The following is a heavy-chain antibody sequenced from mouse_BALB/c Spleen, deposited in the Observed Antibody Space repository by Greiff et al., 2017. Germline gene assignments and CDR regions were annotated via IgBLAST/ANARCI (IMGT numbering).Heavy chain of an antibody. V-gene: IGHV1-5*01. CDR1: GYTFTSYW. D-gene: IGHD1-2*01. J-gene: IGHJ3*01. Sequence: EVKLEESGTVLARPGASVKMSCKASGYTFTSYWMHWVKQRPGQGLEWIGAIYPGNSDTSYNQKFKGKAKLTAVTSTSTAYMELSSLTSEDSAVYFCARGDYGYFFAYWGQGTLVTVSA. CDR2: IYPGNSDT. CDR3: ARGDYGYFFAY.